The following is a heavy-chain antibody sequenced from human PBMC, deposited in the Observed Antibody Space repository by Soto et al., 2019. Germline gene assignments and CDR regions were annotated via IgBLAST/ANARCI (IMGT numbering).Heavy chain of an antibody. CDR1: GYKFTSSW. CDR2: IFPSDSDT. D-gene: IGHD3-22*01. V-gene: IGHV5-51*01. Sequence: VESLKISCRTSGYKFTSSWISWVRQMPGKGLEWMGIIFPSDSDTRYSPSFQGQVTISADRSTSTVLLQWASLKASDTAVYFCARKDKSGYFNWFDPWGQGTLVTV. CDR3: ARKDKSGYFNWFDP. J-gene: IGHJ5*02.